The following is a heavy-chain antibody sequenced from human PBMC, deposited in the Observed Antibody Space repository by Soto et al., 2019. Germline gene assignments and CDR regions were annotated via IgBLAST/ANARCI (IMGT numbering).Heavy chain of an antibody. V-gene: IGHV4-59*01. Sequence: SETLSLTCTVSGGSISSYYWSWIRQPPGKGLEWIGYIYYSGSTNYNPSLKSRVTISVDTSKNQFSLKLSSVTAADTAVYYCARRSDYGDYLDYWGQGTLVTVSS. CDR2: IYYSGST. CDR3: ARRSDYGDYLDY. J-gene: IGHJ4*02. CDR1: GGSISSYY. D-gene: IGHD4-17*01.